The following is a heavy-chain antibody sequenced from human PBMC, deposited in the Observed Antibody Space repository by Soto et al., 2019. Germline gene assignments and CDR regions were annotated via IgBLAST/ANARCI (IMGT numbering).Heavy chain of an antibody. CDR3: ATDRSGCYYRSFFDY. J-gene: IGHJ4*02. D-gene: IGHD1-26*01. Sequence: SETLSLTCAVSGVSMSTYYWSWFRQAPGKGLEWIGYIYYSGSTNYNPSLKSRVTISVDTSKNQFSLKLSSVTAADTAVYYCATDRSGCYYRSFFDYWGRGSLVTVSS. CDR2: IYYSGST. CDR1: GVSMSTYY. V-gene: IGHV4-59*13.